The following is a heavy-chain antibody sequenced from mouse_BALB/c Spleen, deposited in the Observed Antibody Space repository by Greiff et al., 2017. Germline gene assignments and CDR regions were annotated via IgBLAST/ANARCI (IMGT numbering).Heavy chain of an antibody. J-gene: IGHJ2*01. CDR3: ARDYDCYYFDY. CDR1: GYTFTDYN. Sequence: VQLKQSGPELVKPGASVKISCKASGYTFTDYNMHWVKQSHGKSLEWIGYIYPYNGGTDYNQKFKSKATLTVDNSSSTAYMELRSLTSEDSAVYYCARDYDCYYFDYWGQGTTLTVSS. D-gene: IGHD2-4*01. CDR2: IYPYNGGT. V-gene: IGHV1S29*02.